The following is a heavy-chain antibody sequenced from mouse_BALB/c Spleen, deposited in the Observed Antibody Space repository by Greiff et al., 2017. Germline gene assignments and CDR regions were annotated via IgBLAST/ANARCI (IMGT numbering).Heavy chain of an antibody. D-gene: IGHD2-4*01. Sequence: VQLKESGPSLVKPSQTLSLTCSVTGDSITSGYWNWIRKFPGNKLEYMGYISYSGSTYYNPSLKSRISITRDTSKNQYYLQLNSVTTEDTATYYCARHDYDPYYAMDYWGQGTSVTVSS. J-gene: IGHJ4*01. CDR3: ARHDYDPYYAMDY. CDR1: GDSITSGY. CDR2: ISYSGST. V-gene: IGHV3-8*02.